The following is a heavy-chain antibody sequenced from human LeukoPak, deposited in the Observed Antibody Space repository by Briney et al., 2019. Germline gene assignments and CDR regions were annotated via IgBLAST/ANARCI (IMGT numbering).Heavy chain of an antibody. Sequence: GGSLRLSCPASGFTLSSYSRNWVRQAPGKGLEWVSAISGSGGSTYYAVSVKGRFTISRDNSKYTLYLQMNSLRAEDTAVYYCAKGQLLPFDYWGQGTLVTVFS. D-gene: IGHD2-2*01. J-gene: IGHJ4*02. CDR2: ISGSGGST. CDR3: AKGQLLPFDY. V-gene: IGHV3-23*01. CDR1: GFTLSSYS.